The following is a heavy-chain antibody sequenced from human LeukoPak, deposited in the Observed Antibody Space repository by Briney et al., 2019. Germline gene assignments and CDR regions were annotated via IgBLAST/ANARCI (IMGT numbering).Heavy chain of an antibody. J-gene: IGHJ5*02. Sequence: ASVKVSCKASGYILSRHNMHWVRQAPGQGLEWMGILNPSSGHTSYAQKFQGRITMTRDMSTSTVDMELSSLRSEDTAVYYCARDSVAASNWFDPWGQGTLVTVSS. CDR1: GYILSRHN. CDR3: ARDSVAASNWFDP. V-gene: IGHV1-46*01. D-gene: IGHD6-25*01. CDR2: LNPSSGHT.